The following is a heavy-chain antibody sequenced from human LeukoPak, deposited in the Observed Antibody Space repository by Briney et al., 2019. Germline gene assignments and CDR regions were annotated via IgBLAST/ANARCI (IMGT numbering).Heavy chain of an antibody. CDR3: ARVRRYCSGGSCYSYGMDV. V-gene: IGHV4-34*01. CDR2: INHSGST. CDR1: GGSFSGYY. Sequence: SETLSLTCAVHGGSFSGYYWSWIRQPPGKGLEWIGEINHSGSTNYNPSLKSRVTISVDTSKNQFSLKLSSVTAADTAVYYCARVRRYCSGGSCYSYGMDVWGKGTTVTVSS. D-gene: IGHD2-15*01. J-gene: IGHJ6*04.